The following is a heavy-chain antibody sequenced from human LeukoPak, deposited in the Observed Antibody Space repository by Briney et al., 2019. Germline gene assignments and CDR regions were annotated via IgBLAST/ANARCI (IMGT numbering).Heavy chain of an antibody. CDR2: ISYDGSNK. D-gene: IGHD1-7*01. CDR1: GFTFSSYA. CDR3: ARSKYNWNSGLDY. Sequence: GGSLRLSCAASGFTFSSYAMHWVRQAPGKGLEWVAVISYDGSNKYYADSVKGRFTISRDNSKNTLYLQMNSLRAEDTAVYYCARSKYNWNSGLDYWGQGTLVTVSS. V-gene: IGHV3-30-3*01. J-gene: IGHJ4*02.